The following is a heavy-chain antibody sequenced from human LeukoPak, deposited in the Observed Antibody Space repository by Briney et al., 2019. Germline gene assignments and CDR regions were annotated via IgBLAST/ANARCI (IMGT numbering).Heavy chain of an antibody. J-gene: IGHJ4*02. CDR2: IYHSGST. CDR1: GVSISSSNW. D-gene: IGHD5-12*01. Sequence: TSETLSLTCAVSGVSISSSNWWSWVRQPPGKGLEWIGEIYHSGSTNYNPSLKSRVTISVDKSKNQFSLKLSSVTAADTAVYYCARDQRVATFFDYWGQGTLVTVSS. CDR3: ARDQRVATFFDY. V-gene: IGHV4-4*02.